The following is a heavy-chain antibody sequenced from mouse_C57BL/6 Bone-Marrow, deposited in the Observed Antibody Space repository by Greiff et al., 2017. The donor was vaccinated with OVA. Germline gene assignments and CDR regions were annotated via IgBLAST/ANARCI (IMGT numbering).Heavy chain of an antibody. V-gene: IGHV1-64*01. CDR1: GYTFTSYW. J-gene: IGHJ3*01. D-gene: IGHD1-1*01. CDR3: ESLYYGSSGAD. Sequence: QVQLQQPGAELVKPGASVKLSCKASGYTFTSYWMHWVKQRPGQGLEWIGMINPNSGSTNYNEKFKSKATLTVDKSSSTAYMQLRSLTSEDSAVYYCESLYYGSSGADWGQGTLVTVSA. CDR2: INPNSGST.